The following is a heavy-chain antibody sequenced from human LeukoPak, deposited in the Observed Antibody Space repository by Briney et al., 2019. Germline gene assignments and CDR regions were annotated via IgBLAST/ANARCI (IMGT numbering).Heavy chain of an antibody. J-gene: IGHJ4*02. CDR2: IYHSGST. Sequence: SQTLSPTCAVSGGSISSGGYSWSWIRQPPGKGLEWIGYIYHSGSTYYNPSLKSRVTISPGTSKNLFSLRLTSVTAADTAVYYCAGGYSNAPGNWGQGTLVTVSS. CDR1: GGSISSGGYS. D-gene: IGHD4-11*01. V-gene: IGHV4-30-2*02. CDR3: AGGYSNAPGN.